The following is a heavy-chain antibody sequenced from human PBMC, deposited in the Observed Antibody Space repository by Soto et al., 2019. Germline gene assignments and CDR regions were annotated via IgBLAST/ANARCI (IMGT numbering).Heavy chain of an antibody. D-gene: IGHD3-10*01. CDR3: AHRPGGSYGSGSYYNY. J-gene: IGHJ4*02. Sequence: QITLKESGPTLVKPTQTLTLTCTFSGFSLSTSGVGVGWIRQPPGKALEWLALIYWNDDKRYSPSLKSRLTITKDTSKNQVVLTMTNMDPVDTATYYCAHRPGGSYGSGSYYNYWGQGTLVTVSS. CDR2: IYWNDDK. V-gene: IGHV2-5*01. CDR1: GFSLSTSGVG.